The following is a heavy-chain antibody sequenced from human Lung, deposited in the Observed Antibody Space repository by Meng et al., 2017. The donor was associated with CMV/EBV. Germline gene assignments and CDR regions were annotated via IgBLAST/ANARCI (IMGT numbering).Heavy chain of an antibody. CDR3: ARDRRGDSSGYVFGTGYFDL. CDR1: GFTVSSNY. Sequence: GEXXKISCAASGFTVSSNYMNWVRQAPGKGLEWVSVIYSGGITYYADSVKGRFTISRDNSKNTLYLQMNSLRAEDTAVYYCARDRRGDSSGYVFGTGYFDLXGRGXLVTVSS. V-gene: IGHV3-53*01. D-gene: IGHD3-22*01. CDR2: IYSGGIT. J-gene: IGHJ2*01.